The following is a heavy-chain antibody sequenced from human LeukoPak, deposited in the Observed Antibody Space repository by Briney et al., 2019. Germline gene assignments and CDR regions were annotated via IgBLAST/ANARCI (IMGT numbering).Heavy chain of an antibody. J-gene: IGHJ4*02. Sequence: PGGSLRLSCAASGFTLRTYGMHWVRQAPGKGLEWVAFIRNDESNKYYADSVKGRFNISRDNYKNTVYMKKKSERPEDTAVYFCAKVIGGSSFWYARGFDYWGQGTPVTVSS. D-gene: IGHD2-15*01. CDR3: AKVIGGSSFWYARGFDY. CDR2: IRNDESNK. V-gene: IGHV3-30*02. CDR1: GFTLRTYG.